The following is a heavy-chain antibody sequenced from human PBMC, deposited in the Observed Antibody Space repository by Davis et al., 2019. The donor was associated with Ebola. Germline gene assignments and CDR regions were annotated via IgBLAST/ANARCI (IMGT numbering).Heavy chain of an antibody. CDR3: ARDYSNYDDYGMDV. V-gene: IGHV3-48*02. J-gene: IGHJ6*04. D-gene: IGHD4-11*01. CDR2: ITTGSSTI. CDR1: GFTFTSYS. Sequence: GESLKISCAASGFTFTSYSMNWVRQAPGKGLEWVSYITTGSSTIYFADSVKGRFAISRDNAKKSAYLQMNSLRDEDTAIYYCARDYSNYDDYGMDVWSKGTTVTVSS.